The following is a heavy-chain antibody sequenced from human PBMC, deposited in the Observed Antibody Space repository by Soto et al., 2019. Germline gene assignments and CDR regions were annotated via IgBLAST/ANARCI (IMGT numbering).Heavy chain of an antibody. V-gene: IGHV3-66*01. J-gene: IGHJ4*02. CDR1: GFTVSSNY. CDR2: IYSGGST. D-gene: IGHD5-12*01. CDR3: ASPRGYSGYAMGDYFDY. Sequence: EVQLVESGGGLVQPGGSLRLSCAASGFTVSSNYMGWVRQAPGKGLEWVSVIYSGGSTYYADSVKGRFTISRDNSKNTLYLQMNSLRAEDTAVYYCASPRGYSGYAMGDYFDYWGQGTLVTVSS.